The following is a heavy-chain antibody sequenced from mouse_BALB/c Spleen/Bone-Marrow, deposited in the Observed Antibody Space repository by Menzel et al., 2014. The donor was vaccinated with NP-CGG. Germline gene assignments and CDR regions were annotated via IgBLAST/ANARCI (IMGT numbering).Heavy chain of an antibody. CDR3: ARRGNWDGRAAMDY. CDR2: INSGGVNT. Sequence: EVQLVESGGDLVKPGGSLKLSCAASGFTFSSYGMSWVRQTPDKRLEWVATINSGGVNTYYIDSVKGRFTISRDNAKNTLYPQMSSLKSEDTAMYHCARRGNWDGRAAMDYWGQGTSVTVSS. V-gene: IGHV5-6*01. CDR1: GFTFSSYG. D-gene: IGHD4-1*01. J-gene: IGHJ4*01.